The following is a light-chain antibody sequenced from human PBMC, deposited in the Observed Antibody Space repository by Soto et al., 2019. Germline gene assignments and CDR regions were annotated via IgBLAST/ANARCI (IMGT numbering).Light chain of an antibody. Sequence: EMVMTQSPATLSVSPGERATLSCRASQSVSSYLAWYQQKPGQPPRLLIYVASTRAAGIPAIFSGGGSGTDFILTISSLPSEDFAVYYYQQYKDWPLSFGQGTKVEIK. CDR1: QSVSSY. J-gene: IGKJ1*01. CDR2: VAS. CDR3: QQYKDWPLS. V-gene: IGKV3-15*01.